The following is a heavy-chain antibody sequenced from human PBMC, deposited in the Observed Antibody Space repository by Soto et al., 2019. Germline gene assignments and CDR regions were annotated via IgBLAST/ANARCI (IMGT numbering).Heavy chain of an antibody. V-gene: IGHV1-18*01. Sequence: QVQLVQSGAEVKKPGASVKVSCKASGYTFNTYGMSWVRQAPGQGLDWMGWMSTYNGNTKYAERLQGRVTMTTDTTTSTAYMQVGTLRSDDTAVYYCARVPTDVSDSSGNSVLDYWGQGTLGTVSS. CDR3: ARVPTDVSDSSGNSVLDY. J-gene: IGHJ4*02. CDR2: MSTYNGNT. CDR1: GYTFNTYG. D-gene: IGHD3-22*01.